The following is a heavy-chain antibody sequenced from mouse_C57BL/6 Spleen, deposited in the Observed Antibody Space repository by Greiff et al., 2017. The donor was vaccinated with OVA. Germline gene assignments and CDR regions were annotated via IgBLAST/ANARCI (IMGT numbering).Heavy chain of an antibody. D-gene: IGHD1-1*01. CDR1: GFSLTSYG. CDR2: IWGDGST. J-gene: IGHJ1*03. Sequence: VKLQESGPGLVAPSQSLSITCTVSGFSLTSYGVSWVRQPPGQGLEWMGVIWGDGSTNYHSALISRLSISKDNSKSQVFLKLNSLQTDDTATYYCAQYYGSSYRWYFDVWGTGTTVTVSS. V-gene: IGHV2-3*01. CDR3: AQYYGSSYRWYFDV.